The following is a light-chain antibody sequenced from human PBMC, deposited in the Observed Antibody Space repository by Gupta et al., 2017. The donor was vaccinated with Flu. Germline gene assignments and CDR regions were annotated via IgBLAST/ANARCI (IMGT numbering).Light chain of an antibody. J-gene: IGKJ4*01. CDR3: QQDNNWPLT. Sequence: EIVMTQSPATLSVSPGERAVLSCRASQSVAGNLAWYQQKPGQAPRLLIDGASTRATGIPARFSGSRSGTEFTLTISGLQSEDFAVYYCQQDNNWPLTFGGGTKVEIK. CDR2: GAS. CDR1: QSVAGN. V-gene: IGKV3-15*01.